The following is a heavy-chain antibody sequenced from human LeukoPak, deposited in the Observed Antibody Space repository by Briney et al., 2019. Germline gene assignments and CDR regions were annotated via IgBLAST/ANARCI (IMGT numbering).Heavy chain of an antibody. CDR3: AKWASDNRAFDL. CDR1: GGSVSINREY. D-gene: IGHD2-8*01. CDR2: IYYTGST. V-gene: IGHV4-39*01. Sequence: PSETLSLTCTVSGGSVSINREYCGWIRQPPGKGLEWIGSIYYTGSTYYNPSFKSRVTISVDTSKNQFSLKLSSVTAADTAVYFCAKWASDNRAFDLWGQGTLVTVSS. J-gene: IGHJ4*02.